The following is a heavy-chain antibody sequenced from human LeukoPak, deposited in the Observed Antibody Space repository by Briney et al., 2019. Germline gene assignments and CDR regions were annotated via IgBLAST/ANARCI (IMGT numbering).Heavy chain of an antibody. V-gene: IGHV1-18*01. CDR1: GYTFTSYG. J-gene: IGHJ5*02. Sequence: GASVKVSCKASGYTFTSYGISWVRQAPGQGLEWMGGFDPEDGETIYAQKFQGRVTMTTDTSTSTAYMELRSLRSDDTAVYYCARGGVLGVVIDSGWFDPWGQGTLVTVSS. CDR3: ARGGVLGVVIDSGWFDP. D-gene: IGHD3-3*01. CDR2: FDPEDGET.